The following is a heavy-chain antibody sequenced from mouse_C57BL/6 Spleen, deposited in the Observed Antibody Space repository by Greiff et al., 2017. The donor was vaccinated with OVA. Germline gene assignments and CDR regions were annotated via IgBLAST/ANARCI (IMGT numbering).Heavy chain of an antibody. D-gene: IGHD3-3*01. CDR2: IDPSDSYT. J-gene: IGHJ1*03. CDR1: GYTFTSYW. CDR3: ARLGPTEYFDV. V-gene: IGHV1-50*01. Sequence: QVQLQQSGAELVKPGASVKLSCKASGYTFTSYWMQWVKQRPGQGLEWIGEIDPSDSYTNYNQKFKGKATLTVDTSSSTAYMQLSSLTSEDSAVYYCARLGPTEYFDVWGTGTTVTVSS.